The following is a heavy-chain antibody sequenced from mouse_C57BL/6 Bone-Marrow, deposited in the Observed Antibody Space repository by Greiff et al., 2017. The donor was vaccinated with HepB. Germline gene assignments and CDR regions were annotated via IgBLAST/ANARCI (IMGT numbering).Heavy chain of an antibody. J-gene: IGHJ3*01. CDR1: GFTFSDYG. V-gene: IGHV5-17*01. D-gene: IGHD2-3*01. CDR2: ISSGSSTI. Sequence: EVQRVESGGGLVKPGGSLKLSCAASGFTFSDYGMHWVRQAPEKGLEWVAYISSGSSTIYYADTVKGRFTISRDNAKNTLFLQMTSLRSEDTAMYYCARTGLLLTWFAYWGQGTLVTVSA. CDR3: ARTGLLLTWFAY.